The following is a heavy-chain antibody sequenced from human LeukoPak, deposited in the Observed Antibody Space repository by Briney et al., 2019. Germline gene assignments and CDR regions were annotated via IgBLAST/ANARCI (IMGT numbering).Heavy chain of an antibody. J-gene: IGHJ6*03. CDR3: ARPDKASTYYDYVWGGYRYTQNHQSSGYYYMDV. D-gene: IGHD3-16*02. V-gene: IGHV7-4-1*02. CDR1: GGTFSSYA. Sequence: ASVKVSCKASGGTFSSYAISWVRQAPGQGLEWMGWINTNTGNPTYAQGFTGRFVFSLDTSVSTAYLQISSLKAEDTAVYYCARPDKASTYYDYVWGGYRYTQNHQSSGYYYMDVWGKGTTVTVSS. CDR2: INTNTGNP.